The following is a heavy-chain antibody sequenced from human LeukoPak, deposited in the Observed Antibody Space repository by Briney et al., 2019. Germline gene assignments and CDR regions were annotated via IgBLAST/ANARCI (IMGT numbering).Heavy chain of an antibody. Sequence: GGSLRLSCAASGFIFTNYAMSWVRQAPGKGLEWVSGMSGRGVSTCYADSVKGRFTISSDNSKNTLYLQMNSLRAEDTAIYYCAKDCNGGNCYIDYWGQGTLVTVAS. CDR2: MSGRGVST. V-gene: IGHV3-23*01. CDR1: GFIFTNYA. J-gene: IGHJ4*02. CDR3: AKDCNGGNCYIDY. D-gene: IGHD2-15*01.